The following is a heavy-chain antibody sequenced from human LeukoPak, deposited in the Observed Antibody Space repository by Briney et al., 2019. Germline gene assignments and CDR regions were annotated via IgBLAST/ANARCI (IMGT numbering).Heavy chain of an antibody. J-gene: IGHJ6*03. Sequence: PGGSLRLSCAASGFTFSTYAMSWVRQAPGKGLEWVSLICGSGGGTYYADSVKGRFAISRDKYKNTLYLQMNSLRAEDTAVYYCAKDIVVPTAVYYMDVWGKGTTVTVSS. D-gene: IGHD2-2*01. CDR1: GFTFSTYA. V-gene: IGHV3-23*01. CDR2: ICGSGGGT. CDR3: AKDIVVPTAVYYMDV.